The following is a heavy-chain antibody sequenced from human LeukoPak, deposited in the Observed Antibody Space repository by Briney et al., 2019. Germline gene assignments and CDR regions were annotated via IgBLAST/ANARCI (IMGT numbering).Heavy chain of an antibody. CDR1: GFTFSSYW. J-gene: IGHJ5*02. V-gene: IGHV3-74*01. Sequence: GGSPRLSCAASGFTFSSYWMHWVRQAPGKGLVWVSRINSDGSSTSYADSVKGRFTISRDNAKNTLYLQMNSLRAEDTAVYYCARDRGSGYDVWFDPWGQGTLVTVSS. CDR3: ARDRGSGYDVWFDP. CDR2: INSDGSST. D-gene: IGHD5-12*01.